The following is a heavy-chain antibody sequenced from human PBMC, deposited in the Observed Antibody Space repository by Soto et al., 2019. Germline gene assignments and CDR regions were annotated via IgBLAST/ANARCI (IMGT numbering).Heavy chain of an antibody. CDR3: AHPRGYGVFDAYDI. Sequence: PGGSLRLSCVASGFTFSTYAMSWVRQAPGKGLEWVSAISAGGGSTYYADSGKGRFTISRDNSINMLYLQMNSLRSDDTAVYYCAHPRGYGVFDAYDIWGQGAMVSVSS. J-gene: IGHJ3*02. V-gene: IGHV3-23*01. D-gene: IGHD4-17*01. CDR1: GFTFSTYA. CDR2: ISAGGGST.